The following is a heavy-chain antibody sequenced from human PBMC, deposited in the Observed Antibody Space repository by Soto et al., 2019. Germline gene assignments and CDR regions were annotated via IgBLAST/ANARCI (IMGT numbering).Heavy chain of an antibody. CDR1: GGSFSGYY. Sequence: QVQLQQWGAGLLKPSETLSLTCAVYGGSFSGYYWSWIRQPPGKGLEWIGEINHSGSTNYNPSLKSRVTIPVDPHKTQCSRKLFSVTAAATAVYYCAMASSAGAYCGGDRPDYWGQGTVGTVSS. CDR2: INHSGST. J-gene: IGHJ4*02. V-gene: IGHV4-34*01. D-gene: IGHD2-21*02. CDR3: AMASSAGAYCGGDRPDY.